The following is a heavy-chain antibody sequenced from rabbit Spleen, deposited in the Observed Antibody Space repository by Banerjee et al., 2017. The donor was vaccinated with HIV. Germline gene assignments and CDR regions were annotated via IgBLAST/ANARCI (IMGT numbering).Heavy chain of an antibody. D-gene: IGHD4-2*01. J-gene: IGHJ3*01. CDR3: ARGNAGALGGLGLDL. V-gene: IGHV1S45*01. Sequence: LEESGGGLVKPGGTLTLTCTVSGFSFSSNWICWVRQAPGKGLEWIACIDTSDGDTDYANWPKGRFTISKASSTTVTLQMTSLTAADTATYFSARGNAGALGGLGLDLWGQGTLVTVS. CDR1: GFSFSSNW. CDR2: IDTSDGDT.